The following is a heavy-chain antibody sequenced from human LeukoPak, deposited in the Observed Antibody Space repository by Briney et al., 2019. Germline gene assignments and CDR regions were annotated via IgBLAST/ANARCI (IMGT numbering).Heavy chain of an antibody. V-gene: IGHV4-38-2*02. CDR1: GYSISSDNY. Sequence: SETLSLTCAVSGYSISSDNYWVWIRQPPGQGLEWTGGIYHSGSTYYNPSLKSRVTMSVDTSKNQFSLKVSSVTAADTAVYYCARDPRGGTSRDNWFDPWGQGTLVTVSS. J-gene: IGHJ5*02. CDR2: IYHSGST. D-gene: IGHD1-1*01. CDR3: ARDPRGGTSRDNWFDP.